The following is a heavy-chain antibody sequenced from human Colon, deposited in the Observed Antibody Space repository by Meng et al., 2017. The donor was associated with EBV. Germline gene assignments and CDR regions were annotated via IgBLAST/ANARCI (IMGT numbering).Heavy chain of an antibody. Sequence: QVPLQVSGPVMVQPSQTLSLTCTVSGGSINSGDYYWSWIRQPPGKGLEWIGYIYYTGSTYYSPSLKSRVTISMDTSKNQFSLRLSSVTAADTAVYYCARNYYFDYWGQGTLVTVSS. J-gene: IGHJ4*02. CDR1: GGSINSGDYY. CDR3: ARNYYFDY. V-gene: IGHV4-30-4*01. CDR2: IYYTGST.